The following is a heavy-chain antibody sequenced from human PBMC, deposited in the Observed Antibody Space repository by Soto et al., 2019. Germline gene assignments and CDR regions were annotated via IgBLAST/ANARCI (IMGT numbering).Heavy chain of an antibody. V-gene: IGHV4-39*01. J-gene: IGHJ4*02. CDR3: ARHMEMANNPFDY. Sequence: PSETPSLTCTVSGGSISSSSYYWGWIRQPPGKGLEWIGSIYYSGSTYYNPSLKSRVTISVDTSKNQFSLKLSSVTAADTAVYYCARHMEMANNPFDYWGQGTLVTVSS. CDR1: GGSISSSSYY. CDR2: IYYSGST. D-gene: IGHD3-10*01.